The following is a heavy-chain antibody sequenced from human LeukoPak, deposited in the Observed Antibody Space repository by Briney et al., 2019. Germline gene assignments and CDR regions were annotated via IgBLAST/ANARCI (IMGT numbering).Heavy chain of an antibody. CDR3: AKCGNSGCHLIDY. CDR1: GGSISNYY. D-gene: IGHD5-12*01. Sequence: PSETLSLICTVSGGSISNYYWIWIRHSPGKGLEGIGYIYYSGSTNYNPSLKSRVTISIDPSKNQFSLKLSSVTAADTAVYYCAKCGNSGCHLIDYWGQGTLVTVSS. V-gene: IGHV4-59*01. CDR2: IYYSGST. J-gene: IGHJ4*02.